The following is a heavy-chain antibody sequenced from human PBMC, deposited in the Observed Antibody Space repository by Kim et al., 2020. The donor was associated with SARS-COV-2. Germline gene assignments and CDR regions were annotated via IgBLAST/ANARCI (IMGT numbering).Heavy chain of an antibody. CDR3: ARQAGPEQWPSVRHSGWFDP. V-gene: IGHV1-69*13. Sequence: SVKVSCKASGGTFSSYAISWVRQAPGQGLEWMGGIIPIFGTANYAQKFQGRVTITADESTSTAYMELSSLRSEDTAVYYCARQAGPEQWPSVRHSGWFDPWGQGTLVTVSS. D-gene: IGHD6-19*01. CDR1: GGTFSSYA. CDR2: IIPIFGTA. J-gene: IGHJ5*02.